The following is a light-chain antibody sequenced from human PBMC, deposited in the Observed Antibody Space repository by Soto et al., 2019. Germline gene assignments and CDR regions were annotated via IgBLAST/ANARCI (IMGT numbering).Light chain of an antibody. Sequence: VMSQSPATLSVSPGEGATLSCRASQSVSSKFAWYQQKPGQAPRLLIYGASTRATGIPARFSGSGSGTEFTLIISSLQSEDYAVYYCQQYNSCPWTFGQGTKVDIK. CDR1: QSVSSK. V-gene: IGKV3-15*01. CDR3: QQYNSCPWT. CDR2: GAS. J-gene: IGKJ1*01.